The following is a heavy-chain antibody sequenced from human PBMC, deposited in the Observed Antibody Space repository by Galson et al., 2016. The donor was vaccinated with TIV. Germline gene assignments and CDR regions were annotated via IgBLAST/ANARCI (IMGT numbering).Heavy chain of an antibody. CDR1: GGSFSSYV. Sequence: SVKVSCKASGGSFSSYVFNWVRQAPGQGLEWMGNIIPLFGSANYAQKFQGRVTITRDTSASTAYMELSSLRSEDTAVYYCARDPGYFVYWGQGTLVTVSS. V-gene: IGHV1-69*05. D-gene: IGHD1-1*01. J-gene: IGHJ4*02. CDR2: IIPLFGSA. CDR3: ARDPGYFVY.